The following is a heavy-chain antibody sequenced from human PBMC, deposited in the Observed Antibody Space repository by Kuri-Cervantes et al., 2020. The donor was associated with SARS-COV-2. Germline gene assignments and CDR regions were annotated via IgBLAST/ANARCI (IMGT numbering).Heavy chain of an antibody. CDR1: GYTFTGYY. D-gene: IGHD6-19*01. V-gene: IGHV1-2*04. Sequence: ASVKVSCKASGYTFTGYYMHWVRQAPGQGLEWMGWINPNSGGTNYAQKFQGWVTMTRDTSISTVYMELSRLRSDDTAVYYCARELGNTAVTGHLYYYYGMDVWGQGTMVTVSS. J-gene: IGHJ6*02. CDR2: INPNSGGT. CDR3: ARELGNTAVTGHLYYYYGMDV.